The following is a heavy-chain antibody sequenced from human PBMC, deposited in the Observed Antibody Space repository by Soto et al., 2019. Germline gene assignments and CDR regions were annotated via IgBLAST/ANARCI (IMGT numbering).Heavy chain of an antibody. Sequence: GGSLRLSCATSGFTVSSSYMSWVRQAPGMGLEWVSVIFTGGGTHYADSVKGRFTVSRDNSQNTVYLQMNNLRGEDTATYYCARGYWRLGESYYFDSWGQGTLVTVSS. D-gene: IGHD3-16*01. CDR3: ARGYWRLGESYYFDS. CDR2: IFTGGGT. CDR1: GFTVSSSY. V-gene: IGHV3-53*01. J-gene: IGHJ4*01.